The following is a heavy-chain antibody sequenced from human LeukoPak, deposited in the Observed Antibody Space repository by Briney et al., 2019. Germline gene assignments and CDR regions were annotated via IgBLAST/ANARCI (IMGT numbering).Heavy chain of an antibody. CDR1: GGSISSGDYY. V-gene: IGHV4-30-4*01. D-gene: IGHD3-10*01. CDR3: ARGGSVWFGELLPWDY. J-gene: IGHJ4*02. CDR2: INHSGST. Sequence: SETLSLTCTVSGGSISSGDYYWSWIRQPPGKGLEWIGEINHSGSTNYNPSLKSRVTISVDTSKNQFSLKLGSVTAADTAVYYCARGGSVWFGELLPWDYWGQGTLVTVSS.